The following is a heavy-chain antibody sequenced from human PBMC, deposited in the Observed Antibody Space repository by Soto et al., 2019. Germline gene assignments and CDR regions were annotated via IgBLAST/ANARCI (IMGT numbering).Heavy chain of an antibody. J-gene: IGHJ5*02. CDR1: GFTFSSYA. CDR2: ISGSGGST. D-gene: IGHD3-3*01. Sequence: GGSLRLSCAASGFTFSSYAMSWVRQAPGKGLEWVSAISGSGGSTYYADSVKGRFTISRDNSKNTLYLQMNSLRAEDTAVYYCAKWFYDFWSDRYNWFDPWGQGTLVTVSS. V-gene: IGHV3-23*01. CDR3: AKWFYDFWSDRYNWFDP.